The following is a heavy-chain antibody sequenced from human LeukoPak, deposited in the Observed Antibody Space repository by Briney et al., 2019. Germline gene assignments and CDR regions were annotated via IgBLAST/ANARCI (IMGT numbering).Heavy chain of an antibody. CDR1: GFTFSNAW. Sequence: GGSLRLSCAASGFTFSNAWMSWVRQAPGKGLEWVGRIKSKTDGGTTDYAAPVKGRFTISRDDSKNTLCLQMNSLKTEDTAVYYCTTAPYYYGSGSIWGQGTLVTVSS. D-gene: IGHD3-10*01. CDR3: TTAPYYYGSGSI. V-gene: IGHV3-15*01. J-gene: IGHJ4*02. CDR2: IKSKTDGGTT.